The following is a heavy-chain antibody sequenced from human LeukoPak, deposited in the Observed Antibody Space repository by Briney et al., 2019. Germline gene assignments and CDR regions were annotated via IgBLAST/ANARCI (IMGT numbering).Heavy chain of an antibody. CDR3: ARQGFGSSYFDY. CDR2: IYYSGST. V-gene: IGHV4-39*07. Sequence: SETLSLTCTVSGGSISSSSYYWGWIRQPPGNGLEWIGGIYYSGSTYYNPSLKSRVTISLDTSKNQFSLKLSSVTAADTAVYYCARQGFGSSYFDYWGQGTLVTVSS. CDR1: GGSISSSSYY. D-gene: IGHD3-16*01. J-gene: IGHJ4*02.